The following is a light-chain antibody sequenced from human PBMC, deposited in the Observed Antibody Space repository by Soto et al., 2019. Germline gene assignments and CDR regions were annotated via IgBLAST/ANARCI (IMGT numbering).Light chain of an antibody. CDR1: IRDVGGDNY. V-gene: IGLV2-14*01. Sequence: SALTHPGSICASRSRSITTTNTDTIRDVGGDNYLSSYQQSPGKAPKLMMYDVSNRPSGVSNRFSGSKSGNTASLTISGLQAEDEADYYCSSYTSSTYVFGTGTRSPS. CDR3: SSYTSSTYV. J-gene: IGLJ1*01. CDR2: DVS.